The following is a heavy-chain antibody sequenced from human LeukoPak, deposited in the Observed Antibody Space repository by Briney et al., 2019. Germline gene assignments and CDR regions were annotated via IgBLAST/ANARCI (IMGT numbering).Heavy chain of an antibody. V-gene: IGHV3-30*02. CDR2: IRYDGSHK. Sequence: GESLRLSCAASGFTFSSYGMHWVRQAPGKGLEWVAFIRYDGSHKYSADSVKGRFTISRDNSKNTLYLQMNSLRAEDTAVYHCAKAGLAMPPDYWGQGTLVTVSS. J-gene: IGHJ4*02. CDR3: AKAGLAMPPDY. CDR1: GFTFSSYG. D-gene: IGHD2-2*01.